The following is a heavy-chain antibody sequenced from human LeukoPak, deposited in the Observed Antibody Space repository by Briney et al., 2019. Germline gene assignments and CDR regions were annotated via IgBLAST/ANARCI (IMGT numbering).Heavy chain of an antibody. CDR1: GFTFDDYA. J-gene: IGHJ4*02. CDR3: AKADYYDSSGFFDY. Sequence: PGGSLRLSCAASGFTFDDYAMHWVRQAPGKGLEWVSLISGDGGSTYYADSVEGRFTISRDNSKNSLYLQMNSLRAEDTALYYCAKADYYDSSGFFDYWGQGTLVTVSS. D-gene: IGHD3-22*01. CDR2: ISGDGGST. V-gene: IGHV3-43*02.